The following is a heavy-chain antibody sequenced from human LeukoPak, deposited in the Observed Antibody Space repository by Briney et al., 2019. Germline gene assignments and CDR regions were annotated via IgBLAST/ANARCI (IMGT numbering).Heavy chain of an antibody. CDR1: GFTFSRHP. Sequence: PGGSLRLSCAASGFTFSRHPMHWVRQAPGKGLECVSAISGNGVSTYYADSVKGRFTISRDNSKNTLYLQMGSLRPEDMAVYYCAREEPAGSLDYWGQGTLVTVSS. V-gene: IGHV3-64*02. CDR2: ISGNGVST. D-gene: IGHD3-10*01. CDR3: AREEPAGSLDY. J-gene: IGHJ4*02.